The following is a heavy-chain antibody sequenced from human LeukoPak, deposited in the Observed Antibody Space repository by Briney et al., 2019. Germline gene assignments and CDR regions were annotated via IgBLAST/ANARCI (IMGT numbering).Heavy chain of an antibody. V-gene: IGHV4-34*01. D-gene: IGHD2-2*01. CDR2: INHSGST. CDR1: GGSFSVYY. Sequence: HSETLSLTCAVCGGSFSVYYWSWIRQPPGKGLEWIGEINHSGSTNYNPSLKSRVTISVDTSKNQFSLKLSSVTAADTAVYYCARGYCSSTSCYAGLYYYYYGMDVWGKGTTVTVSS. CDR3: ARGYCSSTSCYAGLYYYYYGMDV. J-gene: IGHJ6*04.